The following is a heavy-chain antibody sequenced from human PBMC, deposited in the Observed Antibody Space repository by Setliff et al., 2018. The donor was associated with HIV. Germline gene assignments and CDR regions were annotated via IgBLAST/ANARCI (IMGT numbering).Heavy chain of an antibody. CDR1: DDTFTTYG. V-gene: IGHV1-18*01. D-gene: IGHD3-16*01. J-gene: IGHJ3*01. CDR3: ARDDGGYNYAEAFDV. CDR2: IGTNSGYT. Sequence: ASVKVSCKSSDDTFTTYGINWVRQAPGQGLEYMGWIGTNSGYTNYAQKFQGRITLTTDTSASTAYLELRSLRSDDTAVYYCARDDGGYNYAEAFDVWGQGTMVTVSS.